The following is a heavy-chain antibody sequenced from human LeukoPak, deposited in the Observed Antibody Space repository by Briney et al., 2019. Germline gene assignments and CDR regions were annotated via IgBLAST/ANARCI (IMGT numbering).Heavy chain of an antibody. CDR2: IYYSGST. CDR3: ARDLHCSSTSCYRSGGMDV. Sequence: SETLSLTCTVSGGSISSGGYYWSWIRQHPGKGLEWIGYIYYSGSTYYNPSLKSRVTISVDTSKNQFSLKLSSVTAADTAVYYCARDLHCSSTSCYRSGGMDVWGQGTTVTVSS. CDR1: GGSISSGGYY. J-gene: IGHJ6*02. V-gene: IGHV4-31*03. D-gene: IGHD2-2*02.